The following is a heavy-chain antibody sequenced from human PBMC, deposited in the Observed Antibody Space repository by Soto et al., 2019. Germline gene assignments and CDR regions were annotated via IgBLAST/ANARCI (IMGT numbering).Heavy chain of an antibody. CDR1: GFTFSSYG. V-gene: IGHV3-30*18. D-gene: IGHD3-10*01. CDR3: AKKYSYGSGSYLFHFDY. J-gene: IGHJ4*02. Sequence: PGGSLRLSCAASGFTFSSYGMHWVRQAPGKGLEWVAVISYDGSNKYYADSVKGRFTISRDNSKNTLYLQMNSLRAEDTAVYYCAKKYSYGSGSYLFHFDYWGEGTLVTVSS. CDR2: ISYDGSNK.